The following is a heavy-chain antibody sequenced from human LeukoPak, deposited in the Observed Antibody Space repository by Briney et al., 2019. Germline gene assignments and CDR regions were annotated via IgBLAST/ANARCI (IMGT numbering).Heavy chain of an antibody. Sequence: SETLSLTCTVSGGSISSYYWSWIRQPPGKGLEWIGYIYYSGSTNYNPSLKSRVTISVDTSKNQFSLKLSSATAADTAVYYCASDYYDSSGSLGTFDYWGQGTLVTVSS. CDR1: GGSISSYY. CDR2: IYYSGST. V-gene: IGHV4-59*08. D-gene: IGHD3-22*01. J-gene: IGHJ4*02. CDR3: ASDYYDSSGSLGTFDY.